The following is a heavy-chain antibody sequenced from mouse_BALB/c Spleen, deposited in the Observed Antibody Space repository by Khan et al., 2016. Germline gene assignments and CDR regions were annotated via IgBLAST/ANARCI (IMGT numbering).Heavy chain of an antibody. CDR1: GYSITSGYY. D-gene: IGHD4-1*01. Sequence: VQLKESGPGLVQPSQSLSLTCSVTGYSITSGYYWNWIRQFPGNKLEWMGYISYDGSNNYNPSLKNRISITRDTSKNQFFLKLNSVTTEDTAAHYCASWDYRYSFDDCGQGTTLTVSS. V-gene: IGHV3-6*02. CDR2: ISYDGSN. J-gene: IGHJ2*01. CDR3: ASWDYRYSFDD.